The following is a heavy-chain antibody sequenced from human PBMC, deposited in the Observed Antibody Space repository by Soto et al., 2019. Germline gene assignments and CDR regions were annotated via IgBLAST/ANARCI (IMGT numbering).Heavy chain of an antibody. CDR3: ARDGEGSGSYYLDAFDI. Sequence: LSLTCTVSGGSISSYYWSWIRQPTGKGRAWTGYIYYSGSTNYNPSLKSRVTISVDTSKNQFSLKLSSVTAADTAVYYCARDGEGSGSYYLDAFDIWGQGTMVTLS. V-gene: IGHV4-59*01. D-gene: IGHD3-10*01. CDR1: GGSISSYY. CDR2: IYYSGST. J-gene: IGHJ3*02.